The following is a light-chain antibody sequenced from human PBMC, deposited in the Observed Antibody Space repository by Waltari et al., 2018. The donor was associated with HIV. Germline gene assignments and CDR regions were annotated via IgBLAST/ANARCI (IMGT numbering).Light chain of an antibody. J-gene: IGKJ5*01. CDR3: QNYDSAPVD. CDR2: GAS. V-gene: IGKV1-27*01. Sequence: DIQISQAHSSMLASVAQRVTFTCRASRDISNDLAWYQQKSGEVPKLLIYGASTLRSGVSSRFRGSASGTEFTLTINGLQPEDVASYYCQNYDSAPVDFGQGTRLEI. CDR1: RDISND.